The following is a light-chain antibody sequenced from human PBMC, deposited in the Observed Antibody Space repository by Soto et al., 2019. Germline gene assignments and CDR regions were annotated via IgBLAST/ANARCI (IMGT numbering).Light chain of an antibody. J-gene: IGLJ2*01. CDR3: AAWDDSLRGLE. CDR2: NNS. Sequence: QSVLTQPPSASGTHGQMVTISCSGSGSNIGSNTVNWYQQLPGMAPKLLIYNNSQRPSGVPDRFSGSKSGTSASLAISGLQSEDEADYYCAAWDDSLRGLEFGGGTKLTVL. V-gene: IGLV1-44*01. CDR1: GSNIGSNT.